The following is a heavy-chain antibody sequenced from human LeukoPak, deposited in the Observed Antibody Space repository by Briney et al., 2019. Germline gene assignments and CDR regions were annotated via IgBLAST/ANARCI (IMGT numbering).Heavy chain of an antibody. V-gene: IGHV3-23*01. Sequence: PGGSLRLSCAASGFTFSSYAMSWVRQAPGKGLEWVSAISGSGGSTYYADSVKGRFTISRDNSKNTLYLQMNSLRAEDTAVYYCAKDAWRYSSSWYYFDYWGQGTLVTVSS. CDR1: GFTFSSYA. CDR2: ISGSGGST. D-gene: IGHD6-13*01. CDR3: AKDAWRYSSSWYYFDY. J-gene: IGHJ4*02.